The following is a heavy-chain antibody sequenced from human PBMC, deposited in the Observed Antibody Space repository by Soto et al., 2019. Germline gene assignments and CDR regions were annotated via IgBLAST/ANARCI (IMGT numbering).Heavy chain of an antibody. D-gene: IGHD3-22*01. J-gene: IGHJ3*01. CDR2: SSAHTGSS. CDR1: GYTFTSSG. Sequence: QVQLVQSGAEVKKPGASVKVSCKASGYTFTSSGMSWVRQAPGQGLEWMGWSSAHTGSSEHAQRFQSRFTVTIARSTSTAYMELRSLRSGDTAVYYCARAFFYQGSDSRSYSFEAVDFWGLGTLVTVSS. V-gene: IGHV1-18*01. CDR3: ARAFFYQGSDSRSYSFEAVDF.